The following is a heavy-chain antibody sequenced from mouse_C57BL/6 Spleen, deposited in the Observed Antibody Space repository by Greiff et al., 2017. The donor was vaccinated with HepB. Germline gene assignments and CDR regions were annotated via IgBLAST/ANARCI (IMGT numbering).Heavy chain of an antibody. J-gene: IGHJ3*01. CDR3: ARSDLFAY. V-gene: IGHV1-85*01. CDR1: GYTFTSYD. CDR2: IYPRDGST. Sequence: VKLVESGPELVKPGASVKLSCKASGYTFTSYDINWVKQRPGQGLEWIGWIYPRDGSTKYNEKFKGKATLTVDTSSSTAYMELHSLTSEDSAVYFCARSDLFAYWGQGTLVTVSA.